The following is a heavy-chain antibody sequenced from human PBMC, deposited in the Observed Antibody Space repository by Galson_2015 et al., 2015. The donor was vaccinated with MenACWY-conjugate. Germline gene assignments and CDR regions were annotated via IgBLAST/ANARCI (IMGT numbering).Heavy chain of an antibody. V-gene: IGHV3-7*01. CDR1: GFTFSTYW. CDR2: IMPDGSET. D-gene: IGHD2-15*01. J-gene: IGHJ3*02. CDR3: AREARIYACDI. Sequence: LRLSCAASGFTFSTYWMTWVRQAPGKGLEWVANIMPDGSETYYVDSVKGRFAISRDNAKNTVYLQMNAVRAEDTAVYYCAREARIYACDIWAKGQWSPSLQ.